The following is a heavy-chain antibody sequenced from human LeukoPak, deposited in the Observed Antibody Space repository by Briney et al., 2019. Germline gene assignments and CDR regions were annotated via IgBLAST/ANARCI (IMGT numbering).Heavy chain of an antibody. CDR2: ISGSGGRT. Sequence: GGSLRLSCAASGFTFSSYAMSWVRQAPGKGLEWVSGISGSGGRTHYADSVKGRFTISRDNSKNTLYLQMISLRAEDTAVYYCAKVETSAGYCSSTSCYVDYFDYWGQGTLVTVSS. CDR1: GFTFSSYA. CDR3: AKVETSAGYCSSTSCYVDYFDY. V-gene: IGHV3-23*01. J-gene: IGHJ4*02. D-gene: IGHD2-2*03.